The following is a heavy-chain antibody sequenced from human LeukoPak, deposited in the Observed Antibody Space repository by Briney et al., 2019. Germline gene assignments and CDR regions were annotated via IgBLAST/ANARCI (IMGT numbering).Heavy chain of an antibody. D-gene: IGHD2-2*01. J-gene: IGHJ4*02. Sequence: SETLSLTCTVSGGSISSSSYYWGWIRQPPGKGLEWIGSIYYSGSTYYNPSLKSRVTISVDTSKNQFSLKLSSVTAADTAVYYCAREPLCTSCRFFDYWGQGTLVTVSS. CDR1: GGSISSSSYY. CDR2: IYYSGST. CDR3: AREPLCTSCRFFDY. V-gene: IGHV4-39*01.